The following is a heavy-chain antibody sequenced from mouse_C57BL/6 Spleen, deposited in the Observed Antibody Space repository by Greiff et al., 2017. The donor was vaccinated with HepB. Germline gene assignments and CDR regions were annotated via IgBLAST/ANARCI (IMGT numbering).Heavy chain of an antibody. CDR1: GFNIKDYY. CDR3: TTYYDGSSTYYYAMDY. Sequence: EVQLQQSGAELVRPGASVKLSCTASGFNIKDYYMHWVKQRPEQGLEWIGRIDPEDGDTEYAPKFQGKATMTADTSSNTAYLQLSSLTSEDTAVYYCTTYYDGSSTYYYAMDYWGQGTSVTVSS. V-gene: IGHV14-1*01. CDR2: IDPEDGDT. J-gene: IGHJ4*01. D-gene: IGHD1-1*01.